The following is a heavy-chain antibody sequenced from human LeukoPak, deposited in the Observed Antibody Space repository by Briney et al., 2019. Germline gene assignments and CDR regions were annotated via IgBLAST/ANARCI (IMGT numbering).Heavy chain of an antibody. Sequence: PGRSLRLSCAASGFTFSSYGMRWVRQAPGKGLEWVAIISYDGSNKYYADSVKGRFTISRDNSKNTLYLQMNSLRAEDTAVYYCAKVDRYYYDSSGLYGMDVWGQGTTVTVSS. CDR1: GFTFSSYG. J-gene: IGHJ6*02. V-gene: IGHV3-30*18. D-gene: IGHD3-22*01. CDR3: AKVDRYYYDSSGLYGMDV. CDR2: ISYDGSNK.